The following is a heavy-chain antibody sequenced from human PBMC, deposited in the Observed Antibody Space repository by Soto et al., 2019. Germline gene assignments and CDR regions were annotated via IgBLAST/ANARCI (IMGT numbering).Heavy chain of an antibody. CDR1: GGTFSSYA. Sequence: QVQRVQSGAELKKPGSSVKGSCKASGGTFSSYAISWVRQAPGHGLEWMGGIIPIFGTANYAQKFQGRVTITADESTRTAYMELSSLRSEDTDEYYCARSSSYADAFDIWGQGTLVTVSS. D-gene: IGHD2-2*01. CDR3: ARSSSYADAFDI. V-gene: IGHV1-69*01. CDR2: IIPIFGTA. J-gene: IGHJ3*02.